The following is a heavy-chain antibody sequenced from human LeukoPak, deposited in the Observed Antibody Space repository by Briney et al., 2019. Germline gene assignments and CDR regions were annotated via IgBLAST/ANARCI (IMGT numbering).Heavy chain of an antibody. D-gene: IGHD6-6*01. CDR3: AGDGGAARPWFDP. Sequence: SETLSLTCTVSGGSLSSYYWSWIRQTPGKGLEWIGYIYFSGNTTYNPSPTSRVTISLNTSRNKCSLTLSSVTAADTAVYYCAGDGGAARPWFDPWGQGTLVTVSS. CDR2: IYFSGNT. J-gene: IGHJ5*02. V-gene: IGHV4-59*03. CDR1: GGSLSSYY.